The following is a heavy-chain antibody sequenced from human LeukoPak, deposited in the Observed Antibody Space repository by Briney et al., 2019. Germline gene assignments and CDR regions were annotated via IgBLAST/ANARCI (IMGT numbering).Heavy chain of an antibody. Sequence: SETLSLTCTVSGGSISSYYWGWIRQPPGKGLEWIGSIYYSGSTYYNPSLKSRVTISVDTSKNQFSLKLSSVTAADTAVYYCARAEYYDYVWGSYRPSWFDPWGQGTLVTVSS. J-gene: IGHJ5*02. CDR3: ARAEYYDYVWGSYRPSWFDP. V-gene: IGHV4-39*07. CDR2: IYYSGST. D-gene: IGHD3-16*02. CDR1: GGSISSYY.